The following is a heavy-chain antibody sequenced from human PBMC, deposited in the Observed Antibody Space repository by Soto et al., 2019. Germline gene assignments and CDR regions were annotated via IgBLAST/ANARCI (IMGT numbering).Heavy chain of an antibody. V-gene: IGHV1-69*04. Sequence: ASVKVSCKASGGTFSSYTISWVRQAPGQGLEWMGRIIPILGIANYAQKFQGRVTITADKSTSTAYMELSSLRSEDTAVYYCAREEYSSSWKHYYYYYYMDVWGKGTTVTVSS. CDR2: IIPILGIA. J-gene: IGHJ6*03. CDR3: AREEYSSSWKHYYYYYYMDV. CDR1: GGTFSSYT. D-gene: IGHD6-13*01.